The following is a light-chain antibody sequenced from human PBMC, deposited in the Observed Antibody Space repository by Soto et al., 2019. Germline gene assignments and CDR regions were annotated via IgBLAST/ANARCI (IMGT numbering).Light chain of an antibody. V-gene: IGKV3-15*01. J-gene: IGKJ2*01. CDR2: GAS. CDR3: QQYSNGHEST. Sequence: VVMTQSPGTLSVSPGEGVTLSCRASQSVGNSLAWYQQKPGQAPRLLTFGASTRVTGIPARFSGSGSGTEFTLTITSLQSEEFAVYYCQQYSNGHESTFGQGTK. CDR1: QSVGNS.